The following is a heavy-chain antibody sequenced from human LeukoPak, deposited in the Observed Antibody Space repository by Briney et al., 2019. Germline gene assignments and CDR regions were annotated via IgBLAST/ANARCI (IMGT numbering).Heavy chain of an antibody. J-gene: IGHJ4*02. Sequence: PGESLRLSCAASGFTVSSNYMSWVRQAPGKGLEWGAVIYSGGSTYYADSVKGRLTISRDNSKNTLHLQVNSLRAEDTAVYYCARTGGGIAVAGLDYFDYWGQGTLVTVSS. CDR1: GFTVSSNY. CDR3: ARTGGGIAVAGLDYFDY. D-gene: IGHD6-19*01. CDR2: IYSGGST. V-gene: IGHV3-66*01.